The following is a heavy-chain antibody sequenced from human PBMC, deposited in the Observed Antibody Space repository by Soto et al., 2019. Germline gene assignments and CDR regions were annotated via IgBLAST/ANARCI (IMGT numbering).Heavy chain of an antibody. V-gene: IGHV1-3*05. Sequence: QVQLVQSGAEEKKPGASVKVSCKASGYTFTGYAMPWVRQAPGQRLEWMGWINAGNGNTKYSQKFQARVTITRDTSASTAYMELSSLRSEDTAVYYCARAVAVPADFDYWGQGTLVTVSS. CDR3: ARAVAVPADFDY. CDR1: GYTFTGYA. D-gene: IGHD6-19*01. J-gene: IGHJ4*02. CDR2: INAGNGNT.